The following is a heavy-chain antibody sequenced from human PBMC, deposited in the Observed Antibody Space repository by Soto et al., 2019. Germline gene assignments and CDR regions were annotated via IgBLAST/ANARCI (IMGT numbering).Heavy chain of an antibody. CDR1: GFTFSSYA. D-gene: IGHD6-19*01. CDR2: ISYDGSNK. J-gene: IGHJ4*02. Sequence: GGSLRLSCAASGFTFSSYAMHWVRQAPGKGLEWVAVISYDGSNKYYADSVKGRFTISRDNSKNTLYLQMNSLRAEDTAVYYCARDSDLSGPYIAVAGTLDYWGQGTLVTVSS. CDR3: ARDSDLSGPYIAVAGTLDY. V-gene: IGHV3-30-3*01.